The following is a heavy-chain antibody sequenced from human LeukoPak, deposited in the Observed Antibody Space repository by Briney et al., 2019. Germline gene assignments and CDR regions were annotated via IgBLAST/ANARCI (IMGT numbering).Heavy chain of an antibody. D-gene: IGHD3-22*01. Sequence: GGSLRLSCAASGFTFSSYSMNWVRQAPGKGLEWVSYISSSSSTIYYADSVKGRFTISRDNAKNSLYLQMNSLRAEDTAVYYCARDPSYYYDSSGYPVGYWGQGTLVTVSS. CDR1: GFTFSSYS. CDR2: ISSSSSTI. V-gene: IGHV3-48*01. CDR3: ARDPSYYYDSSGYPVGY. J-gene: IGHJ4*02.